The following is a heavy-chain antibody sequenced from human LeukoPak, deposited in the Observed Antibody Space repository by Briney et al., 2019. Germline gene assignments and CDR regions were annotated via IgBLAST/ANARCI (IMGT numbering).Heavy chain of an antibody. D-gene: IGHD2-2*01. Sequence: GESLKISCNGSGYTLTNYYIAWVRQLPGKGLEWMGIIYPGDSDTRYSPSFQGQVTISAHKSISTAYLEWSSLKASDTAMYYCVRHLSDITSCPNYWGPGTLVTVAS. V-gene: IGHV5-51*01. CDR1: GYTLTNYY. CDR3: VRHLSDITSCPNY. CDR2: IYPGDSDT. J-gene: IGHJ4*02.